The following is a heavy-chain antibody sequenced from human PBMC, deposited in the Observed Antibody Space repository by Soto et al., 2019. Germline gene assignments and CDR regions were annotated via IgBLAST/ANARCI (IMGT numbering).Heavy chain of an antibody. CDR3: PRGAFGSQRSFHI. CDR2: SSDSGGLT. V-gene: IGHV3-23*01. J-gene: IGHJ3*02. D-gene: IGHD3-3*01. CDR1: VFAFSSHP. Sequence: VGSLRLSCASSVFAFSSHPMSCFGQSPEMWLEWVSGSSDSGGLTYNADSVKGRFTISRDNSKNTLYLQKNSLRAEATALYYCPRGAFGSQRSFHILRQGTMVTVSS.